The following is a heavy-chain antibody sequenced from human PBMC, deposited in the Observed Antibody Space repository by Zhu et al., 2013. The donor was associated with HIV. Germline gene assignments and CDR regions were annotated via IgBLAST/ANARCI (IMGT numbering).Heavy chain of an antibody. D-gene: IGHD3-16*01. J-gene: IGHJ4*02. V-gene: IGHV1-2*02. Sequence: QVQLVQSGAEVKKPGASVKVSCKASGYTFTGYYMHWVRQAPGQGLEWMGWINPNSGGTNYAQKFQGRVTMTRDTSISTAYMELSRLRSDDTAVYYCARGPLRMITFGGVRDYFDYWGQGTLVTVSS. CDR3: ARGPLRMITFGGVRDYFDY. CDR1: GYTFTGYY. CDR2: INPNSGGT.